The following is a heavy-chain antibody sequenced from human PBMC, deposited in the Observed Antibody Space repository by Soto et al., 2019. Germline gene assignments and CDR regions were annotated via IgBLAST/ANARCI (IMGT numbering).Heavy chain of an antibody. V-gene: IGHV5-10-1*01. CDR3: ARLYCSSSTCDSWFDP. D-gene: IGHD2-2*01. CDR1: GYTFTTFW. CDR2: IDPRDSYT. Sequence: PGESLKISCTGFGYTFTTFWISWVRQMPWRGLGWMGRIDPRDSYTKYSPSFEGHVTISADKSTRTAYLQWGSLKASDTAMYYCARLYCSSSTCDSWFDPWGQGTLVTVS. J-gene: IGHJ5*02.